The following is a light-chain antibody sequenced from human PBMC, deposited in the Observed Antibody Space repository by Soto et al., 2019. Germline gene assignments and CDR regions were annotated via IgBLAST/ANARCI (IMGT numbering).Light chain of an antibody. CDR1: QSISSN. CDR3: QQYDNWPIT. J-gene: IGKJ5*01. Sequence: DIVLTQSPGTLSLSPGERATLSCRASQSISSNLAWYQQKPGQAPRLLIYGASTRATGLPARFSGSGSGTEFTLIISSLQSEDSAVYYCQQYDNWPITFGQGTRLEIK. V-gene: IGKV3-15*01. CDR2: GAS.